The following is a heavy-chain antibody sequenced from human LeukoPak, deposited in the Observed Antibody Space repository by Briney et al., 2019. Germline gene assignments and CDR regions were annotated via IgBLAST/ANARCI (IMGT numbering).Heavy chain of an antibody. Sequence: VRQAPGQGLEWMGWMNPNSGNTDYAQKFQGRVTMTRNTSISTAYMELSSLRSEDTAVYYCASGYAETIFGVVIIYEFDYWGQGTLVTVSS. D-gene: IGHD3-3*01. J-gene: IGHJ4*02. CDR3: ASGYAETIFGVVIIYEFDY. CDR2: MNPNSGNT. V-gene: IGHV1-8*01.